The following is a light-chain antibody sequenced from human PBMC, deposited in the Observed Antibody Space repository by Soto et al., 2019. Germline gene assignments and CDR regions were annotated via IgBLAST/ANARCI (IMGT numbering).Light chain of an antibody. CDR3: QQFCRSAPSLT. Sequence: ETVLTQSPGTLSLSPGARATLSCRASQSVSSNYLAWYQQKPGQAPRLLIYGASTRATGIPDRFSGSGSGTDFTLTISRLEPEDFAVYSCQQFCRSAPSLTFGQGTKVEIK. J-gene: IGKJ1*01. V-gene: IGKV3-20*01. CDR1: QSVSSNY. CDR2: GAS.